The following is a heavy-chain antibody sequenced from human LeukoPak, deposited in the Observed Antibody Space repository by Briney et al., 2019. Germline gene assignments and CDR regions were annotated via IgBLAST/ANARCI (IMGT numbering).Heavy chain of an antibody. CDR2: INPSGGST. J-gene: IGHJ4*02. D-gene: IGHD2-15*01. Sequence: GASVKVSCKASGYTFASYYMHWVRQAPGQGLEWMGIINPSGGSTSYAQKFQGRVTMTRDMSTSTVYMELSSLRSEDTAVYYCAREDDGCSGGSCYFDYWGQGTLVTVSS. CDR1: GYTFASYY. V-gene: IGHV1-46*01. CDR3: AREDDGCSGGSCYFDY.